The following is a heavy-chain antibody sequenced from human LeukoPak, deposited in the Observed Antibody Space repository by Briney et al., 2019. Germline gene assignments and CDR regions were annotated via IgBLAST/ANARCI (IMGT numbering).Heavy chain of an antibody. CDR2: ISYDGSNK. V-gene: IGHV3-30-3*01. CDR1: GFTFSSYA. Sequence: GGSLRLSCAASGFTFSSYAMHWVRQAPGKGLEWVAVISYDGSNKYYADSVKGRFTISRDNSKNTLYLQMNSLRAEDTAVYYCARASAAASTNWFDPWGQGTLVTVSS. J-gene: IGHJ5*02. CDR3: ARASAAASTNWFDP. D-gene: IGHD6-13*01.